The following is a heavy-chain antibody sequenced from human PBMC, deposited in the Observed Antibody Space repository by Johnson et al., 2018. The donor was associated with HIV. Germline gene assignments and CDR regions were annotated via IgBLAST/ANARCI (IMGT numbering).Heavy chain of an antibody. CDR3: ARREGTTGTFSAFDI. V-gene: IGHV3-20*04. CDR1: GFTFDDYG. Sequence: VQLVESGGGVARPGGSLRLSCAASGFTFDDYGMSWVRQAPGKGLEWVSGINWNGGSTGYADSVKGRFPISRDNAKNSRYLQMKSLGAEDTALYYCARREGTTGTFSAFDIWGQGTMVTVSS. J-gene: IGHJ3*02. D-gene: IGHD1-1*01. CDR2: INWNGGST.